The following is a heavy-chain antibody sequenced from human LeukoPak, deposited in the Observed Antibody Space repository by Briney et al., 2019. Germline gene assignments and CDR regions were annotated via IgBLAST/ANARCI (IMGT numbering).Heavy chain of an antibody. Sequence: SETLSLTCTVSSGSISNYYWSWIRQSAGKGLEWIGRISSSGSTNYNPSLNSRVTMSVDTSKNRFSLNLTSVTAADTAVYYCAREVEAAGRGFDPWGQGTLVTVCS. D-gene: IGHD6-13*01. V-gene: IGHV4-4*07. CDR1: SGSISNYY. CDR3: AREVEAAGRGFDP. CDR2: ISSSGST. J-gene: IGHJ5*02.